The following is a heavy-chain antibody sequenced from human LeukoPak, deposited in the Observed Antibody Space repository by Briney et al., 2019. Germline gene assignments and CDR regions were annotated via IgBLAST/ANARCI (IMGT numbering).Heavy chain of an antibody. V-gene: IGHV3-74*01. CDR2: INSDGGRP. CDR3: AREVYYDRSGYIYFDY. J-gene: IGHJ4*02. D-gene: IGHD3-22*01. Sequence: GGSLRLSCVDSGFXFSSYWLHRVRQAPGKGLVWVARINSDGGRPHSAALVKGRFTISRDNAKNTLYLQMNSLRAEDTAVYYCAREVYYDRSGYIYFDYWGQGTLVTVSS. CDR1: GFXFSSYW.